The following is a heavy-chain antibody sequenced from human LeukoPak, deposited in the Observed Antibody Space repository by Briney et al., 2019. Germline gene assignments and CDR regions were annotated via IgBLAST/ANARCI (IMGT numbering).Heavy chain of an antibody. D-gene: IGHD3-22*01. J-gene: IGHJ4*02. V-gene: IGHV3-30-3*01. CDR2: ISYDGSNK. Sequence: PGGSLRLSCAASGFTFSSYAMRWVRQAPGKGLEWVAVISYDGSNKYYADSVKGRFTISRDNSKNTLYLQMNSLRAEDTAVYYCAGNTYYYDSSGLNWGQGTLVTVSS. CDR1: GFTFSSYA. CDR3: AGNTYYYDSSGLN.